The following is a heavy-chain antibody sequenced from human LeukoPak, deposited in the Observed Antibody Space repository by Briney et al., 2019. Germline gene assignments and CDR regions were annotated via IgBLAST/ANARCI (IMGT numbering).Heavy chain of an antibody. CDR2: ISSGGTYE. Sequence: GKSLRLSCAASGFTFSNYAMHWVRQAPGKGLEWVSLISSGGTYEYYADSVKGRFTISRDNSKNTLYLQLNRQRAEDTAVYYCARDSTYYYDSGSSGPHYFDSWRQGPLVTVSS. CDR3: ARDSTYYYDSGSSGPHYFDS. D-gene: IGHD3-10*01. V-gene: IGHV3-30*01. J-gene: IGHJ4*02. CDR1: GFTFSNYA.